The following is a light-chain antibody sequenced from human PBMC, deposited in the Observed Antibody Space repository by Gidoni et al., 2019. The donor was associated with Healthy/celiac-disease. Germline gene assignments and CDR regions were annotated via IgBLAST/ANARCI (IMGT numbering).Light chain of an antibody. CDR1: QSISSY. V-gene: IGKV1-39*01. CDR3: QQSYSTPYT. J-gene: IGKJ2*01. CDR2: AAS. Sequence: DIKMTQSPSYLSASVGDRVTITCRASQSISSYLNWYQQKQGKAPKLLIYAASSLQSGVPSRFSGSGSGTDFTLTISSLQPEDFATYYCQQSYSTPYTFGQGTKLEIK.